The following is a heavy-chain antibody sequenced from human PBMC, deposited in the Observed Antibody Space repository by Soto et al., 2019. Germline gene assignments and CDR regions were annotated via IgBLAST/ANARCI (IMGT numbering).Heavy chain of an antibody. D-gene: IGHD6-19*01. CDR1: GFTLSSNS. CDR2: ISSSSTYI. J-gene: IGHJ4*02. CDR3: ARGSCTTAVTGTRPDY. V-gene: IGHV3-21*01. Sequence: EVQLVESGGGLVKPGGSLRLSCAASGFTLSSNSMNWVRQAPGKGLDWVSSISSSSTYIYYADSVKGRFTISRDNAQHSLSQQMKSRRAADPAVYFCARGSCTTAVTGTRPDYWGQGTLVTVS.